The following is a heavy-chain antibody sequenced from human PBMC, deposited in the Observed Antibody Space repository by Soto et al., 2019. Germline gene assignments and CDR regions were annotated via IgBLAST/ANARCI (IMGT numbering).Heavy chain of an antibody. J-gene: IGHJ5*02. CDR2: INAGNGNT. CDR3: ARDGGSTSYIYNWFDP. CDR1: GYTFTSYA. V-gene: IGHV1-3*01. Sequence: ASVKVSCKASGYTFTSYAMHWVRQAPGQRLEWMGWINAGNGNTKYSQKFQGRVTITRDTSASTAYMELSSLRSEDTAVYYCARDGGSTSYIYNWFDPWGQGXLVTVSS. D-gene: IGHD2-2*01.